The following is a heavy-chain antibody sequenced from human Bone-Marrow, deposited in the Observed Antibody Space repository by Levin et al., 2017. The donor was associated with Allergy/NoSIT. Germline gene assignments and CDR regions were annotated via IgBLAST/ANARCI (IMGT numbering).Heavy chain of an antibody. CDR3: VRGIIGDVRVAHKEAFDV. J-gene: IGHJ3*01. D-gene: IGHD2/OR15-2a*01. CDR2: LDGSSGKT. V-gene: IGHV3-20*01. CDR1: GFIFADYA. Sequence: AGGSLRLSCTISGFIFADYAMNWVRQAPGRGLEWVSSLDGSSGKTHYADVVKGRFTISRDNAKNSLNLQVSSLRAEDTAVYHCVRGIIGDVRVAHKEAFDVWGQGTMVTVSS.